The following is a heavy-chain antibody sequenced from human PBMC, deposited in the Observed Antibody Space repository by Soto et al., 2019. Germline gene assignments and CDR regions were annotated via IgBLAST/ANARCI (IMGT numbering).Heavy chain of an antibody. CDR3: ARDPYCSSTSCYPGIWAFDY. CDR1: GFTFSSYG. Sequence: GGSLRLSCAASGFTFSSYGMHWVRQAPGKGLEWVAVIWYDGSNKYYADSVKGRFTISRDNSKNTLYLQMNSLRAEDTAVYYCARDPYCSSTSCYPGIWAFDYWGQGTLVTVSS. D-gene: IGHD2-2*01. J-gene: IGHJ4*02. CDR2: IWYDGSNK. V-gene: IGHV3-33*01.